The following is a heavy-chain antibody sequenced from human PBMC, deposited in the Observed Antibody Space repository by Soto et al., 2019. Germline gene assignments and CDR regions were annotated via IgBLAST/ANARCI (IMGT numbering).Heavy chain of an antibody. CDR3: ASFFTNTPHQYYYYGMDV. V-gene: IGHV1-18*01. Sequence: GASVKVSCKASGYTFTSYGISWVRQAPGQGLEWMGWISAYNGNTNYAQKLQGRVTMTTDTSTSTAYMELRSLRSDDTAVYYCASFFTNTPHQYYYYGMDVWGQGTTVTVSS. CDR2: ISAYNGNT. J-gene: IGHJ6*02. CDR1: GYTFTSYG. D-gene: IGHD2-8*01.